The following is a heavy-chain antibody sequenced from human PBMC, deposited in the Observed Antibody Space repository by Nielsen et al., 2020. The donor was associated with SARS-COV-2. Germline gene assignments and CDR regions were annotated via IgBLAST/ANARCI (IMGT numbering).Heavy chain of an antibody. Sequence: GESLKISCAASGFTFSSYAMPWVRQAPGKGLEWVAVISYDGSNKYYADSVKGRFTISRDNSKNTLYLQMNSLRAEDTAVYYCARAGGGSYYGPFDYWGQGTLVTVSS. CDR3: ARAGGGSYYGPFDY. CDR1: GFTFSSYA. J-gene: IGHJ4*02. CDR2: ISYDGSNK. D-gene: IGHD1-26*01. V-gene: IGHV3-30-3*01.